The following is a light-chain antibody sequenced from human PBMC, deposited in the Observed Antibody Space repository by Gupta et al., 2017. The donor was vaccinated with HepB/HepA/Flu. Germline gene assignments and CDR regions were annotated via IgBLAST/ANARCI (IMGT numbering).Light chain of an antibody. V-gene: IGKV3-20*01. J-gene: IGKJ1*01. CDR1: QSVTSDY. CDR3: QHGHSSPWT. CDR2: GAS. Sequence: EIALTQSTVTLSLSPGERATLSCRARQSVTSDYLAWYQQKPGQAPRLLIYGASSRANGFPDRFSGSGSGTEFTLTISRLEPEDFAVYYCQHGHSSPWTFGQGNKVEIK.